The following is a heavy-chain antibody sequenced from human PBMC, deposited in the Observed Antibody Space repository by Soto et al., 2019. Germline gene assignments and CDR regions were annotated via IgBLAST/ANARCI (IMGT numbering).Heavy chain of an antibody. Sequence: GESLKISCKGSGYSFTSYWIGWVRQMPGKGLEWMGIIYPGDSDTRYSPSFQGQVTISADKSISTAYLQWSSLKASDTAMYYCARKHSLREDNLDTAMVDAFDIWGQGTMVTVSS. J-gene: IGHJ3*02. CDR1: GYSFTSYW. CDR3: ARKHSLREDNLDTAMVDAFDI. V-gene: IGHV5-51*01. CDR2: IYPGDSDT. D-gene: IGHD5-18*01.